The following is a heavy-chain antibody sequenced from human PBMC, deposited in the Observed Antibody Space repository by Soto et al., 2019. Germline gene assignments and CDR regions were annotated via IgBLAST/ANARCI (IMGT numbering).Heavy chain of an antibody. J-gene: IGHJ6*02. CDR2: IYYSGST. CDR3: ARGGSGYDFWSGYYKGLVDYYYYGMDV. D-gene: IGHD3-3*01. CDR1: GGSISSGDYY. Sequence: KTSETLSLTCTVSGGSISSGDYYWSWIRQPPGKGLEWIGYIYYSGSTYYNPSLKSRVTISVDTSKNQFSLKLSSVTAADTAVYYCARGGSGYDFWSGYYKGLVDYYYYGMDVWGQGTTVTVSS. V-gene: IGHV4-30-4*01.